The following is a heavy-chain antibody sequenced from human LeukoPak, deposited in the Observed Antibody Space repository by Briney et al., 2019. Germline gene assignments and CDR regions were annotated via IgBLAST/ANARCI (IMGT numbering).Heavy chain of an antibody. J-gene: IGHJ3*02. CDR3: ATESGDYDGFDI. V-gene: IGHV1-46*01. Sequence: ASVKVSCKASGYTFTSYHMHWVQQAPGQGLEWMGIINPSGGTTNYAQKFRGRVTMTRDMSTSTAYMELSSLRSEDTAVYYCATESGDYDGFDIWGQGTMVTVSS. CDR1: GYTFTSYH. CDR2: INPSGGTT. D-gene: IGHD2-21*01.